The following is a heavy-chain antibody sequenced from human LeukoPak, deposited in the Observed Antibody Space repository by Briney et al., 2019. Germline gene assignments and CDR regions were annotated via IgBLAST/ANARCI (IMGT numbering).Heavy chain of an antibody. CDR2: INPNSGGT. V-gene: IGHV1-2*02. CDR1: GYTFTGYY. CDR3: ASSITMIVVVTPAPNFDY. J-gene: IGHJ4*02. D-gene: IGHD3-22*01. Sequence: ASVTVSCKASGYTFTGYYLHWVRQAPGQGLEWMGWINPNSGGTKYAQKFQGRVTMTRDTSISTAYMELSRLRSDDTAVYYCASSITMIVVVTPAPNFDYWGQGTLVTVSS.